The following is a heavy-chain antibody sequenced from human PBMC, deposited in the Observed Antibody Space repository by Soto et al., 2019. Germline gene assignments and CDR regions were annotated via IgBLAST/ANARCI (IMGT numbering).Heavy chain of an antibody. CDR3: AKESAVDTANDY. J-gene: IGHJ4*02. CDR1: GFIFSSYA. Sequence: GGSLRLSWAASGFIFSSYAMSWVRQAPGKGLEWVSAISGSGGSTYYADSVKGRFTISRDNSKNTLYLQMNSLRAEDMAVYYCAKESAVDTANDYWGQGTRVTASS. V-gene: IGHV3-23*01. CDR2: ISGSGGST. D-gene: IGHD5-18*01.